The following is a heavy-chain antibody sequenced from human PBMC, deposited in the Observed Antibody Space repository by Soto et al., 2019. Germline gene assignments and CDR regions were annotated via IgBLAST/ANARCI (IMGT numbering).Heavy chain of an antibody. CDR3: AKGRSDLYYYGSGSYSDY. Sequence: GGSLRLSCAASGFTFSSYAMSWFRQAPGKGLEWVSAISGSGGSTYYADSVKGRFTISRDNSKNTLYLQMNSLRAEDTAVYYCAKGRSDLYYYGSGSYSDYWGQGTLVTVSS. CDR1: GFTFSSYA. D-gene: IGHD3-10*01. CDR2: ISGSGGST. V-gene: IGHV3-23*01. J-gene: IGHJ4*02.